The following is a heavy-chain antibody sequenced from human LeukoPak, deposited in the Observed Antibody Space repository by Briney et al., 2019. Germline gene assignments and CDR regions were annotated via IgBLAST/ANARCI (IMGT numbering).Heavy chain of an antibody. CDR3: ARARVAVAGGFDYYYYYGMDV. Sequence: SQTLSLTCALSGDIVSSNSAAWNWIRQSPSRGLEWLVRTYYRAKVYNDYAVSVKIRITIKPETSKNQFSLQLNSVTPEDTAVYYCARARVAVAGGFDYYYYYGMDVWGKGTTVTVSS. V-gene: IGHV6-1*01. CDR2: TYYRAKVYN. CDR1: GDIVSSNSAA. D-gene: IGHD6-19*01. J-gene: IGHJ6*04.